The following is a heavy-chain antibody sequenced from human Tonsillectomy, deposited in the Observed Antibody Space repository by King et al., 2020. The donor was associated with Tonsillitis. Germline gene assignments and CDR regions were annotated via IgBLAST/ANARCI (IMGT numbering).Heavy chain of an antibody. V-gene: IGHV3-30*04. CDR1: GFTFSSYS. CDR2: MSNDGISK. D-gene: IGHD2-2*03. J-gene: IGHJ5*01. CDR3: ASGSYWFDS. Sequence: VQLVESGGGVVQPGRSLRLSCAASGFTFSSYSLHWVRQAPGKGLEWVAVMSNDGISKYYADSVKGRFTISRDNSKNTLDLQMNSLRAEDTALYYCASGSYWFDSWGQGTLVTVSS.